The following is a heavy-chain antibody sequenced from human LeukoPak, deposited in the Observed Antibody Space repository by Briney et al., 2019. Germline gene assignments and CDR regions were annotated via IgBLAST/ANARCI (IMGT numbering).Heavy chain of an antibody. CDR1: GFTFSSYG. V-gene: IGHV3-30*18. CDR2: ISNDGANK. J-gene: IGHJ4*02. CDR3: AKYQGYDSDYMAV. Sequence: PGGSLRLSCAASGFTFSSYGMYWVRQAPGKGLEWVAVISNDGANKYYADSVKSRFTIFRDDSKNTLFLQMNSLRPEDTAMYYCAKYQGYDSDYMAVWGQGALVTVSS. D-gene: IGHD3-22*01.